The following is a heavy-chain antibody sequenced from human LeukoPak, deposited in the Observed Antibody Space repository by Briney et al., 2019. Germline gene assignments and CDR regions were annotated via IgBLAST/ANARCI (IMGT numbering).Heavy chain of an antibody. CDR1: GGSISSSSYY. CDR2: IYYSGST. V-gene: IGHV4-39*01. D-gene: IGHD6-6*01. Sequence: SETLSLTCTVSGGSISSSSYYGGWIRQPPGKGLEWIGSIYYSGSTYYNPSLKSRVTISVDTSKNQFSLKLSSVTAADTAVYYCARGVVGSSSGFDYWGQGTLVTVSS. CDR3: ARGVVGSSSGFDY. J-gene: IGHJ4*02.